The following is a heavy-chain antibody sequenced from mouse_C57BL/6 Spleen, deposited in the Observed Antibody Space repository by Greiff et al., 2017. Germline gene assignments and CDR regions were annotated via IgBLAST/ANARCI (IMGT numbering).Heavy chain of an antibody. CDR1: GFTFTDYY. CDR2: IRNKANGYTT. V-gene: IGHV7-3*01. J-gene: IGHJ1*03. Sequence: EVQGVESGGGLVQPGGSLSLSCAASGFTFTDYYMSWVRQPPGKALEWLGFIRNKANGYTTEYSASVKGRFTISRDNSQSILYLQMNALRAEDSATYYCARGDYYGSIFDVWGTGTTVTVSS. D-gene: IGHD1-1*01. CDR3: ARGDYYGSIFDV.